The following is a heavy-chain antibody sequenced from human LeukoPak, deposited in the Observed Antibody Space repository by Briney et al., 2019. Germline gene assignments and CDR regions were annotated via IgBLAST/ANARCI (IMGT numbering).Heavy chain of an antibody. CDR3: ARDLVGAFLDY. D-gene: IGHD1-26*01. CDR1: GYTFTSNY. Sequence: ASVKVSCKASGYTFTSNYMHWVRQAPGQGLEWMGWISAYNGNTNYAQKLQGRVTMTTDTSTSTAYMELRSLRSDDTAVYYCARDLVGAFLDYWGQGTLVTVSS. CDR2: ISAYNGNT. V-gene: IGHV1-18*04. J-gene: IGHJ4*02.